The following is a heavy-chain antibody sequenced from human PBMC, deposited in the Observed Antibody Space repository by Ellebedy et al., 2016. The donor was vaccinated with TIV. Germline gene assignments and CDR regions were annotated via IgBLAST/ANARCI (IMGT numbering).Heavy chain of an antibody. CDR2: IIPMYGST. D-gene: IGHD6-13*01. V-gene: IGHV1-69*13. J-gene: IGHJ5*02. CDR1: GGSFNNYG. CDR3: ARRIEAVGPTWLDP. Sequence: SVKVSCKASGGSFNNYGLSWVRQAPGQGLEWMGGIIPMYGSTKYTQKFQGRVTFTADESTNTAYMELSGLTSEDTAVYYCARRIEAVGPTWLDPWGQGTLVAVSS.